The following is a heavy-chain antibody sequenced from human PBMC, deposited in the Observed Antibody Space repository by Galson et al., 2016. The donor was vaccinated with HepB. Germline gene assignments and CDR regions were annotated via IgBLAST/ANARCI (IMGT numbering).Heavy chain of an antibody. CDR1: GFTFDDYA. CDR3: ARDSAAAGTEWFDP. CDR2: ISGDGDST. Sequence: SLRLSCAASGFTFDDYAMHWVRQGPGEGLEWVSLISGDGDSTYYADYVKGRFTISRDNSKNSLYLQMNSLRAEDTAVYYCARDSAAAGTEWFDPRGQGTLVTVSS. V-gene: IGHV3-43*02. D-gene: IGHD6-13*01. J-gene: IGHJ5*02.